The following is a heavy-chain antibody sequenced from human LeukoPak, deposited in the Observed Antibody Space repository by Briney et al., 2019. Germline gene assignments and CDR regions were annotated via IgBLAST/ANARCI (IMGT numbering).Heavy chain of an antibody. CDR1: GFTFSSYA. V-gene: IGHV3-30-3*01. Sequence: PGRSLRLSCAASGFTFSSYAMHWVRQAPGKGLEWVAVISYDGSNKYYADSVKGRFTISRDNSKNTLYLQMNSLRAEDTAVYYCAKEDGVWDSYFDYWGQGTLVTVSS. CDR2: ISYDGSNK. J-gene: IGHJ4*02. CDR3: AKEDGVWDSYFDY. D-gene: IGHD5-24*01.